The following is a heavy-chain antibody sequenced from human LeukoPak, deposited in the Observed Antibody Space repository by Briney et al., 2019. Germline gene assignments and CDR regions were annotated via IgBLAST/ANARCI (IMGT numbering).Heavy chain of an antibody. D-gene: IGHD5-24*01. J-gene: IGHJ3*02. CDR3: ARVRDGYNDAYDI. V-gene: IGHV1-18*01. CDR1: GGTFSSYA. CDR2: ISAYNGNT. Sequence: ASVKVSCKASGGTFSSYAISWVRQAPGQGLEWMGWISAYNGNTNYAQKLQGRVTMTTDTSTSTAYMELRSLRSEDTAVYYCARVRDGYNDAYDIWGQGTMVTVPS.